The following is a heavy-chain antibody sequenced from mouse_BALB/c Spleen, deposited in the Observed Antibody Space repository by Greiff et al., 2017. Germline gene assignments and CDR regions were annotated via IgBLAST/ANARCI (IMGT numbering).Heavy chain of an antibody. CDR2: ISSGGST. Sequence: EVQLVESGGGLVKPGGSLKLSCAASGFTFSSYAMSWVRQTPEKRLEWVASISSGGSTYYPDSVKGRFTISRDNARNILYLQMSSLRSEDTAMYYCAREGWLLPDAMDYWGQGTSVTVSS. D-gene: IGHD2-3*01. CDR1: GFTFSSYA. J-gene: IGHJ4*01. V-gene: IGHV5-6-5*01. CDR3: AREGWLLPDAMDY.